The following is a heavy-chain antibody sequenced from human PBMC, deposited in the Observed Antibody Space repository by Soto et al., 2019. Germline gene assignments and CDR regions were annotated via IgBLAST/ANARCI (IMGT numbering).Heavy chain of an antibody. V-gene: IGHV3-48*02. Sequence: EVQVVESGGGLVQPGGSLRLSCAASGFTFSSYSMNWVRQAPGKGLEWVSDISSSSSTIYYAISVKGQFTISRDKTKNYQYLQMNNLKDEGTAVYYCAIDLGSSARDALDIWGQGTMVTVSS. CDR3: AIDLGSSARDALDI. D-gene: IGHD6-6*01. CDR2: ISSSSSTI. J-gene: IGHJ3*02. CDR1: GFTFSSYS.